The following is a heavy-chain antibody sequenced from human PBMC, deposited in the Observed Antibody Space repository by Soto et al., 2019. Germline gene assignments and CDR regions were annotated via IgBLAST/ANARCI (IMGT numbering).Heavy chain of an antibody. CDR2: ISYSGST. D-gene: IGHD1-26*01. CDR1: GASVSSGNYY. CDR3: ARGSGSYYAY. J-gene: IGHJ4*02. V-gene: IGHV4-61*01. Sequence: QVQLQESGPGLVKPSETLSLTCTVSGASVSSGNYYWSWIRQPPGKGLECIGYISYSGSTNYNPSLKSRVTLSIDTSNNQFSLKLSSVTAADTAVYYGARGSGSYYAYWGQGTLVTVSS.